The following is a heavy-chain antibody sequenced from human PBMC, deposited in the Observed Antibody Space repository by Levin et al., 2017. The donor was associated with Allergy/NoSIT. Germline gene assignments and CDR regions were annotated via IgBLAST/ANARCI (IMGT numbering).Heavy chain of an antibody. J-gene: IGHJ4*02. V-gene: IGHV3-30*18. CDR2: ISYDGSNK. Sequence: PGGSLRLSCAASGFTFSSYGMHWVRQAPGKGLEWVAVISYDGSNKYYADSVKGRFTISRDNSKNTLYLQMNSLRAEDTAVYYCAKEAFRYCSGGSCYEDYWGQGTLVTVSS. CDR1: GFTFSSYG. D-gene: IGHD2-15*01. CDR3: AKEAFRYCSGGSCYEDY.